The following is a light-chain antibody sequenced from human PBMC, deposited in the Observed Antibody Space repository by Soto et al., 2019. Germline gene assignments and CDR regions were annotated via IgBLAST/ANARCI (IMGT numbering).Light chain of an antibody. J-gene: IGKJ2*01. V-gene: IGKV3-11*01. CDR3: QQRSQWPPA. CDR2: DAS. CDR1: QSVSTY. Sequence: EIVLTQSPATLSLSPGERATLSCRASQSVSTYLAWYQQKPGQAPRLLIYDASNRATGIPARFSGSGSGTDFTLTISSLEPEDFGVYYCQQRSQWPPAFGQGTKLEMK.